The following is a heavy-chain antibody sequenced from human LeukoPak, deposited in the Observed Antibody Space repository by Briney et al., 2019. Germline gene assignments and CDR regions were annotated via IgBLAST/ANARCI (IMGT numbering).Heavy chain of an antibody. V-gene: IGHV3-33*06. Sequence: PGLSLRLSCAASGFTFSSYVMHWVRQAPGKGLEWVAVTWYDGTNKYFADSVRGRFSISRDNSKNTLYLQMNSLRAEDTAVYYCAKRIEYSSSSAYFDYWGQGTLVTVSS. CDR1: GFTFSSYV. CDR3: AKRIEYSSSSAYFDY. CDR2: TWYDGTNK. D-gene: IGHD6-6*01. J-gene: IGHJ4*02.